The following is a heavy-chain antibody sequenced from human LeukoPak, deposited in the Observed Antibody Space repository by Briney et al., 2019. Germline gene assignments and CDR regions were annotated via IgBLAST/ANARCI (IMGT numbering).Heavy chain of an antibody. J-gene: IGHJ4*02. CDR3: AKSWACVQDNDWLCYFDY. V-gene: IGHV3-23*01. Sequence: PGGSLRLSCAASGFTFSNYAMSWVRQAPGKGLEWVSGICGSSGTTYYTDSVQGRFTISRDNSKDTLYLQINSLRDDDTAIYYCAKSWACVQDNDWLCYFDYWGQGTLVTVSS. D-gene: IGHD3-9*01. CDR1: GFTFSNYA. CDR2: ICGSSGTT.